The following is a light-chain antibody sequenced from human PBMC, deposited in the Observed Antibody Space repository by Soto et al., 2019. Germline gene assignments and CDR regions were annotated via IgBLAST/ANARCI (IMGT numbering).Light chain of an antibody. CDR3: HQFGSSPFT. J-gene: IGKJ3*01. Sequence: EIRLTQSPGTLSLSPGESATLSCQASQTPRGNYFAWYRQTPGQAPRLLVYGPSLRAAGIPDRCSGSGSRTEFNLTINRVEPEDFAVYYCHQFGSSPFTFGAGTRVDI. CDR1: QTPRGNY. V-gene: IGKV3-20*01. CDR2: GPS.